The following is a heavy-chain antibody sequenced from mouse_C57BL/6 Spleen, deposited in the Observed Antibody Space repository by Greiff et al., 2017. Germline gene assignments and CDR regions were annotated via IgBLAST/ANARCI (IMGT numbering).Heavy chain of an antibody. CDR1: GFTFSSYT. CDR2: ISGRGGDT. D-gene: IGHD2-4*01. Sequence: EVKVVESGGGLVKPGGSLKLSCAASGFTFSSYTMSRVCQTPEKRLEWVATISGRGGDTYYPDSVKGRFPISRDNAKNTLYLQMSRLRSEDTALYYCARQGANYDDDGNYFDYWGQGTTLTVSS. CDR3: ARQGANYDDDGNYFDY. J-gene: IGHJ2*01. V-gene: IGHV5-9*01.